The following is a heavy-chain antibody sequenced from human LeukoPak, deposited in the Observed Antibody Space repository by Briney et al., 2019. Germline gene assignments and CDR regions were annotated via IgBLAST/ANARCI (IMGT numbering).Heavy chain of an antibody. CDR2: IRIDGDT. D-gene: IGHD4-17*01. J-gene: IGHJ4*02. CDR1: GFTFSNYW. Sequence: GGSLRLSCAASGFTFSNYWMHWVRQAPGKGLVWVSRIRIDGDTSYADSVRGRFTISRDNSKNTLYLQMNSLRVEDTAVYYCARDARVGDPFDYWGQGTLVNVSS. CDR3: ARDARVGDPFDY. V-gene: IGHV3-74*01.